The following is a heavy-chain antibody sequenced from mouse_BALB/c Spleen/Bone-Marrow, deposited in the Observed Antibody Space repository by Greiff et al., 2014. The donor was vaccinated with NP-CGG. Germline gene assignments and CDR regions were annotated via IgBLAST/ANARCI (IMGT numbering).Heavy chain of an antibody. J-gene: IGHJ3*01. V-gene: IGHV1-80*01. CDR1: GYAFSSYW. D-gene: IGHD2-1*01. Sequence: QVQLQQPGAELVRPGFSVKISCKASGYAFSSYWMNWVKQRPGQGLEWIGQIYPGDGDTNYNGKFKGKATLTADKSSSTAYMQLSSLTSEDSAVYFCARKRDYGNNVGFFVYWGQGTLVTVSA. CDR2: IYPGDGDT. CDR3: ARKRDYGNNVGFFVY.